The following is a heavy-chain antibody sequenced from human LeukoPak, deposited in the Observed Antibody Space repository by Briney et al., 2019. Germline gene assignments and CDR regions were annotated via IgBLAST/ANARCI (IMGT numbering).Heavy chain of an antibody. Sequence: QTGGSLRLSCAASGFTLSSYAMSWVRQAPGKGLEWVSAISGSGGSTYYADSVKGRFTISRDNSKNTLYLQMNSLRAEDTAVYYCAKDLYCSSTSCYWNWFDPWGQGTLVTVSS. D-gene: IGHD2-2*01. V-gene: IGHV3-23*01. CDR1: GFTLSSYA. CDR2: ISGSGGST. CDR3: AKDLYCSSTSCYWNWFDP. J-gene: IGHJ5*02.